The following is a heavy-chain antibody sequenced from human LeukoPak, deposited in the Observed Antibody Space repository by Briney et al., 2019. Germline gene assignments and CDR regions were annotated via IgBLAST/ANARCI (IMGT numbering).Heavy chain of an antibody. CDR1: GGTFSSYA. V-gene: IGHV1-69*13. J-gene: IGHJ3*02. Sequence: EASVKVSCKASGGTFSSYAISWVRQAPRQGLEWMGGIIPIFGTANYAQKFQGRVTITADESTSTTYMELSSLRSEDTAVYYCARVRYDSSGYYAFDIWGQGTMVTVSS. CDR2: IIPIFGTA. D-gene: IGHD3-22*01. CDR3: ARVRYDSSGYYAFDI.